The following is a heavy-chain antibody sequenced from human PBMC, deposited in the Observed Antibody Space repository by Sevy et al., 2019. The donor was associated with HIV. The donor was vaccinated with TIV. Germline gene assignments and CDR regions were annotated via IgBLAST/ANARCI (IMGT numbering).Heavy chain of an antibody. Sequence: GGSLRLSCAASGFTFSDHYMEWVRQAPGKGLEWVGRIRNKADSYTIEYAASVKGRFTIPRDDSKNSLYLLMNSLKTEDTAVYYCATHAGIAAAGRVFDYWGQGTLVTVSS. D-gene: IGHD6-13*01. J-gene: IGHJ4*02. CDR2: IRNKADSYTI. CDR3: ATHAGIAAAGRVFDY. CDR1: GFTFSDHY. V-gene: IGHV3-72*01.